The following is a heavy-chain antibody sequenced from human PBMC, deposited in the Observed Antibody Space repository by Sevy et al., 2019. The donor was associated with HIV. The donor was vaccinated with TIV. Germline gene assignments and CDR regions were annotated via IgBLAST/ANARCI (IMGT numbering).Heavy chain of an antibody. V-gene: IGHV4-39*01. CDR2: VYYSGSP. J-gene: IGHJ6*02. CDR1: GDSLSSSAQY. Sequence: SETLSLTCTVSGDSLSSSAQYWGWVRQPPGKGLEWIGSVYYSGSPYYNSSLKSRVTISVDTSKSQFSLKLSSVTAADTAVYYCARHNSRAVLYYGMDVWGQGTTVTVSS. CDR3: ARHNSRAVLYYGMDV. D-gene: IGHD1-20*01.